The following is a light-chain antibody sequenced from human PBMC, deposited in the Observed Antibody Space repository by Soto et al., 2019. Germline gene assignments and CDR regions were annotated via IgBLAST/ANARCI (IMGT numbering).Light chain of an antibody. Sequence: EIVLTQSPATLSVSPGERATLSCRASQSFSNNLAWYQQKLGQAPRLLIYGASATATGIPARFSGSGSGTEFTLTISSLQSEDFGVYYCQQHNNWPLTFGGGTKVEIK. J-gene: IGKJ4*01. CDR1: QSFSNN. V-gene: IGKV3-15*01. CDR3: QQHNNWPLT. CDR2: GAS.